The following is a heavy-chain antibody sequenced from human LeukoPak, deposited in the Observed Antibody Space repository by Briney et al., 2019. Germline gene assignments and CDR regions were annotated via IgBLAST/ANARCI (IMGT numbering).Heavy chain of an antibody. CDR2: IYYSGST. CDR1: GGSVSSGSYY. Sequence: SETLSLTCTVSGGSVSSGSYYWSWIRQPPGKGLEWIGYIYYSGSTNYNPSPKSRVTISVDTSKNQFSLKLSSVTAADTAVYYCARSSYGSGYYFDYWGQGTLVTVSS. CDR3: ARSSYGSGYYFDY. D-gene: IGHD3-10*01. V-gene: IGHV4-61*01. J-gene: IGHJ4*02.